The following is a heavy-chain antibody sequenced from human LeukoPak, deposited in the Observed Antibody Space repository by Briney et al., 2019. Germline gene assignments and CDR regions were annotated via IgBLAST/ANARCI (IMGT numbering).Heavy chain of an antibody. CDR2: IDTKTGNP. CDR1: GYTFSSCA. Sequence: ASVKVSCKTSGYTFSSCAINWVRQAPGQGLEDMGWIDTKTGNPTYAQGFTGRFVFSFDTSVSTAYLQISSLKAEDTAVYYCAIHPSDSSGYFSYWGQGALVTVSS. J-gene: IGHJ4*02. CDR3: AIHPSDSSGYFSY. D-gene: IGHD3-22*01. V-gene: IGHV7-4-1*02.